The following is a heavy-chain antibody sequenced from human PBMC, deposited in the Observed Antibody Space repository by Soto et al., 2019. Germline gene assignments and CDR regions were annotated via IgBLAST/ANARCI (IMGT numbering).Heavy chain of an antibody. J-gene: IGHJ4*02. CDR3: ARDSYCSSTSCYKGIRDRKGY. Sequence: PVGLMRHPCAASEFTFRNYSMNWVRQAPGKGLEWVSYISSSSSTIYYADSVKGRFTISRDNAKNSLYLQMNSLRAEDTAVYYCARDSYCSSTSCYKGIRDRKGYWGQGTLVTVSS. V-gene: IGHV3-48*01. CDR1: EFTFRNYS. CDR2: ISSSSSTI. D-gene: IGHD2-2*02.